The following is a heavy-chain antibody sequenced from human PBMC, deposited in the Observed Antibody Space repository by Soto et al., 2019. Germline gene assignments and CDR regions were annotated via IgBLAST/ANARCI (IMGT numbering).Heavy chain of an antibody. D-gene: IGHD6-13*01. J-gene: IGHJ5*02. V-gene: IGHV1-8*01. CDR1: GYSFTSYD. CDR2: MNPNSGNT. Sequence: GXSVKVYCKASGYSFTSYDINWVRQATGQGLEWMGWMNPNSGNTGYAQKFQGRVTMTRNTSISTAYMELSSLRSEDTAVYYCARAASTWSPTRWFDPWGQRTLVTVSS. CDR3: ARAASTWSPTRWFDP.